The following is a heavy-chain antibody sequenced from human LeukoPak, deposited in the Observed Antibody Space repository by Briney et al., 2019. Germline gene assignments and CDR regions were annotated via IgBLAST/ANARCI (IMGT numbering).Heavy chain of an antibody. CDR1: GFTFSSYG. V-gene: IGHV3-30*18. CDR3: AKDSLTFPSLRGVIGY. D-gene: IGHD3-16*02. Sequence: GGSLRLSCAASGFTFSSYGMHWVRQAPGKGLEWVAVISYDGSNKYYADSVKGRFTISRDNSKNTLYLQMNSLRAEDTAVYYCAKDSLTFPSLRGVIGYWGQGTLVTVSS. J-gene: IGHJ4*02. CDR2: ISYDGSNK.